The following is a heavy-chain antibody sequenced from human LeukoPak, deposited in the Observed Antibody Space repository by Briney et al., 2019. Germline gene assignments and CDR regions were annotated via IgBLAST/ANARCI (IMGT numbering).Heavy chain of an antibody. D-gene: IGHD2-2*01. V-gene: IGHV1-69*04. CDR1: GGTFSSYA. CDR2: IIPILGIA. Sequence: GASVKVSCKASGGTFSSYAISWVRQAPGQGLEWTGRIIPILGIANYAQKFQGRVTITANKSTSTAYMELSSLRSEDTAVYYCARLVVPAATPFDYWGQGTLVTVSS. CDR3: ARLVVPAATPFDY. J-gene: IGHJ4*02.